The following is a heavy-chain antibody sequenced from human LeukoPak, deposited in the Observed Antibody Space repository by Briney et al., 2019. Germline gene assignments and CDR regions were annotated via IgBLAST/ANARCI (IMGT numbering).Heavy chain of an antibody. CDR3: ARGTTTQMTYYDFCINYRPFYYFDY. Sequence: PGGSLRLSCATSGFIFSNYDIQWVRRPTRKGLECVSTIGPTFNPYYPGSVKGRFTISRENAKNSLYLQMKSLRAGDTAVYYCARGTTTQMTYYDFCINYRPFYYFDYWGQGFLVTVSS. V-gene: IGHV3-13*05. D-gene: IGHD3-3*01. CDR1: GFIFSNYD. CDR2: IGPTFNP. J-gene: IGHJ4*02.